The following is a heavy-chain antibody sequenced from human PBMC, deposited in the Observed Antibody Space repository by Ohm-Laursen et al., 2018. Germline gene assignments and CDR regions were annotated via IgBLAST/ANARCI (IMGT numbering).Heavy chain of an antibody. Sequence: ESSVKVSCKASGYTFTSYGISWVRQAPGQRLEWMGWISPYSGQTKYALKLQGRVTMTTDTSTSTAYMDVRGLRSDDTAVYYCARGDTYGFDYWGQGTLVTVSS. V-gene: IGHV1-18*01. CDR1: GYTFTSYG. CDR3: ARGDTYGFDY. J-gene: IGHJ4*02. CDR2: ISPYSGQT. D-gene: IGHD3-10*01.